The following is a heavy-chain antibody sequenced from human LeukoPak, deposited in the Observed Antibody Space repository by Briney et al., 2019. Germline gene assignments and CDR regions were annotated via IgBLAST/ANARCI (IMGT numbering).Heavy chain of an antibody. CDR1: CGTFSSYA. V-gene: IGHV1-69*13. J-gene: IGHJ6*03. CDR2: IIPIFGTA. CDR3: VRLTQTAPYSYYYMTS. Sequence: GASVKVSCKASCGTFSSYAISWVRQAPRQGLEWMGEIIPIFGTANYAQKFQGRVTITADESTSTAYMELSSLETEDTAVYYCVRLTQTAPYSYYYMTSGAKGPRSPSP.